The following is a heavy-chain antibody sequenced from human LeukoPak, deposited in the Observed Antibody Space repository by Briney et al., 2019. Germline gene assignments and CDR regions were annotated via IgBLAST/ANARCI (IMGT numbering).Heavy chain of an antibody. CDR2: ISSSSSYI. D-gene: IGHD3-3*01. V-gene: IGHV3-21*01. CDR3: ARAGRFLERLFIFDY. Sequence: PGGSLRLSCAASGFTFSSYSMNWVRQAPGKGLEWGSSISSSSSYIYYADSVKGRFTISRDNAKNSLYLQMNSLRAEDTAVYYCARAGRFLERLFIFDYWGQGTLVTVSS. CDR1: GFTFSSYS. J-gene: IGHJ4*02.